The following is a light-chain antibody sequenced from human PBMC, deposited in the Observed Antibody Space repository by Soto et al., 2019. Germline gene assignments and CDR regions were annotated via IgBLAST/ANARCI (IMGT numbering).Light chain of an antibody. V-gene: IGKV1-5*01. CDR3: QQYISYPYT. J-gene: IGKJ2*01. CDR1: QTTNTW. Sequence: IQMTQFPSTLSASVGDRVTITCRASQTTNTWLAWYQQKPGTAPKLLIYDASSLEGGVPSRFSDSGSGTEFTLTISSLQPDDLATYYCQQYISYPYTFGQGTKVEIK. CDR2: DAS.